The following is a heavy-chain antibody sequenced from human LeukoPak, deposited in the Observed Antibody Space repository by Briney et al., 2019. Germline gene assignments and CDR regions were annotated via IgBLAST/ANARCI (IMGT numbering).Heavy chain of an antibody. V-gene: IGHV4-30-2*01. J-gene: IGHJ4*02. CDR1: GGSISSGGYY. D-gene: IGHD6-13*01. Sequence: SQTLSLTCTVSGGSISSGGYYWSWIRQPPGKGLEWIGYIYHSGSTYYNPSLKSRVTMSVDKSKDQFSLKLSSVTAADTAVYYCARQSGSWSEYWGQGTLVTVSS. CDR3: ARQSGSWSEY. CDR2: IYHSGST.